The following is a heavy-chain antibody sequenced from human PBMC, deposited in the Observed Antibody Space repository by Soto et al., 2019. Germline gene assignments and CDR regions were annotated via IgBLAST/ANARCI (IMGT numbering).Heavy chain of an antibody. CDR2: ITGSDAVT. D-gene: IGHD3-9*01. J-gene: IGHJ4*02. Sequence: GGSLRLSCAATGLSFSTHAMSWVRQPPGKGLEWVAGITGSDAVTYYSKTVKGRFTISRDNSKNTLYPQMNNLRAEDMAMYYCAKDETHWLFNQFDLWGQGTLVTVSS. V-gene: IGHV3-23*01. CDR3: AKDETHWLFNQFDL. CDR1: GLSFSTHA.